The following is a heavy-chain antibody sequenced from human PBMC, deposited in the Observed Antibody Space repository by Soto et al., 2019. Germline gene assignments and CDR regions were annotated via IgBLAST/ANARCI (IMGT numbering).Heavy chain of an antibody. D-gene: IGHD3-16*01. J-gene: IGHJ4*02. Sequence: QVHLQESGPGLVKPSGTLSLTCAVSGGSISSRNWWGWVRQPPGKGLEWIGEIYHSGSTHYNPSLKSRVTISVDKSKNQCYLNLSSVTAADTAVYYCARGGNWGSPFDYWGQGTLVTVSS. V-gene: IGHV4-4*02. CDR3: ARGGNWGSPFDY. CDR2: IYHSGST. CDR1: GGSISSRNW.